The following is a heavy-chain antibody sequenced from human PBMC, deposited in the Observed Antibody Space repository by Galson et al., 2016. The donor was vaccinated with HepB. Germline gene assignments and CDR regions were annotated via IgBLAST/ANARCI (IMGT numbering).Heavy chain of an antibody. D-gene: IGHD3-9*01. Sequence: SLRLSCAASGFTLSTYAMHWVRQAPGKGLEWVAVISHDGSNKYDADSVKGRFTIYRDTSKNTLFLQMHSLRAEDTAVYYCARVVRVGYDILTRTADYYYYAMDVWGQGTTVTVSS. CDR2: ISHDGSNK. CDR3: ARVVRVGYDILTRTADYYYYAMDV. CDR1: GFTLSTYA. J-gene: IGHJ6*02. V-gene: IGHV3-30*04.